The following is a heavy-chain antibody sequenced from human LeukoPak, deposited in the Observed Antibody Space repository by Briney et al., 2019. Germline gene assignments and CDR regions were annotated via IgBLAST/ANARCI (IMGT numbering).Heavy chain of an antibody. CDR1: GYTFTSYD. Sequence: ASVKVSCKASGYTFTSYDINWVRQATGQGLEWMGWMNPNSGNTGYAQKFQGRVTITRNTSISTDYMEMSSLRSEDTAVYYCASIGSGYVWGSYRPGGYWGQGTLVTVSS. D-gene: IGHD3-16*02. CDR3: ASIGSGYVWGSYRPGGY. J-gene: IGHJ4*02. V-gene: IGHV1-8*03. CDR2: MNPNSGNT.